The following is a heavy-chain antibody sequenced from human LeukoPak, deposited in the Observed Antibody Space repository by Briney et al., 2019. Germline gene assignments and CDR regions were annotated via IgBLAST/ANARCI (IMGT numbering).Heavy chain of an antibody. D-gene: IGHD2-2*01. CDR3: ARENIVVVRAAFNWFDP. Sequence: PSETLSLTCTVSGGSISSSRYYWGWIRQPPGKGLEWIGSIYYSGSTYYNPSLKSRVTISVDTSKNQFSLKLSYVTAEDTAVYYCARENIVVVRAAFNWFDPWGQGTLVTVSS. J-gene: IGHJ5*02. CDR2: IYYSGST. V-gene: IGHV4-39*07. CDR1: GGSISSSRYY.